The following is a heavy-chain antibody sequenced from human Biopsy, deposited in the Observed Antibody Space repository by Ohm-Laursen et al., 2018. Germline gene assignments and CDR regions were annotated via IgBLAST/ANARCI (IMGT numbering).Heavy chain of an antibody. CDR2: ISHDGSVK. CDR1: GFTFNNYG. V-gene: IGHV3-30*18. Sequence: SLRLSCTASGFTFNNYGMQWVRQAPGKGLEWVAVISHDGSVKHYADSVKGRFTISRDNAKNTLFLQMNSLRAEDTAVYYCAKEETAYSSTSLDYWGQGTLVTVSS. D-gene: IGHD6-13*01. CDR3: AKEETAYSSTSLDY. J-gene: IGHJ4*02.